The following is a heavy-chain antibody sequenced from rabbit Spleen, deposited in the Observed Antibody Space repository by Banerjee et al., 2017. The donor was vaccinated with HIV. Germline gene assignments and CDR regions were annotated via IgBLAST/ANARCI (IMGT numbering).Heavy chain of an antibody. V-gene: IGHV1S43*01. CDR2: IDPVFGIT. CDR1: EVSFSGSSY. Sequence: QEQLVESGGGLVKPGASLTLTCIASEVSFSGSSYMCWVRQAPGKGLEWIGYIDPVFGITYYANWVNGRFSISRENAQNTVFLQMTSLTAADTATYFCARDGAGGSYFALWGQGTLVTVS. D-gene: IGHD8-1*01. J-gene: IGHJ3*01. CDR3: ARDGAGGSYFAL.